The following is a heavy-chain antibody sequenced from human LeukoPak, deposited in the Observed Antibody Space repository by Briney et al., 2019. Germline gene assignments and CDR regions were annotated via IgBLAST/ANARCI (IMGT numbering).Heavy chain of an antibody. J-gene: IGHJ4*02. CDR2: IYYSGST. D-gene: IGHD3-16*01. V-gene: IGHV4-59*01. CDR3: ASGGAVVY. CDR1: GGSISSYY. Sequence: PSETLSLTCTVSGGSISSYYWSWIRQPPGKGLEWIGYIYYSGSTNYNPSLKNRVTISVDTSKNQFSLKLSSVTAADTAVYYCASGGAVVYWGQGTLVTVSS.